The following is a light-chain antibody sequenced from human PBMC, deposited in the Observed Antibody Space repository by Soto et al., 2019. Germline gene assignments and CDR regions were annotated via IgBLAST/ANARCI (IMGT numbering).Light chain of an antibody. Sequence: DIQMTQYPSTLSASVGERVTISCRASQSVNNWLAWYQRKPGKAPKLPIHDASTLESGIPSRFSGSGSGTEFTLTISSLQPDDFATYYCQQYNSYWTFGQGTKVEIK. CDR2: DAS. CDR1: QSVNNW. CDR3: QQYNSYWT. V-gene: IGKV1-5*01. J-gene: IGKJ1*01.